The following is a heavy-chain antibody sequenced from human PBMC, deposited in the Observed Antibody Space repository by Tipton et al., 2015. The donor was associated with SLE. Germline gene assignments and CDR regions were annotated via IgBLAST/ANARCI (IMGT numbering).Heavy chain of an antibody. V-gene: IGHV4-39*07. Sequence: TLSLTCTVSGGSISRSSHYWGWIRQPPGKGLEWIGDIYYSGRTYYNSSLKSRVTISVDTSKNQFSLKLSSVTDADTAVYYCAREGQYQGWFDPWGQGTLVTVSS. CDR3: AREGQYQGWFDP. J-gene: IGHJ5*02. CDR1: GGSISRSSHY. D-gene: IGHD2-2*01. CDR2: IYYSGRT.